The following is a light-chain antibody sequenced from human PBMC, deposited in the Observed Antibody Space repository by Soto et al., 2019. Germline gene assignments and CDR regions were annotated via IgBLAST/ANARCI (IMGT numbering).Light chain of an antibody. Sequence: EIVLTQSPGTLSLSPGERATLSCRASQSVSSSDLAWYQQKPGQAPRLLIYGASSRATGIPDRFSGSGSGTDFTLTISRLDPEDFAVYYCQQYGSLPRLTFGGGTKVEIK. CDR2: GAS. CDR1: QSVSSSD. J-gene: IGKJ4*01. V-gene: IGKV3-20*01. CDR3: QQYGSLPRLT.